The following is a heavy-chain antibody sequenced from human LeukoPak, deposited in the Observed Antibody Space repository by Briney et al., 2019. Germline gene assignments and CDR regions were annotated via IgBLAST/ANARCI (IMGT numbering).Heavy chain of an antibody. D-gene: IGHD3-10*01. J-gene: IGHJ6*03. CDR2: IYTSGST. Sequence: SETLSLTCTVSGGSISSYYWSWIRQPAGKGLEWIGRIYTSGSTNYNPSLKSRVTMSVDTSKNQFSLKLSSVTAADTAVYYCARSQRILWFGGDYYMDVWGRGTTVTISS. CDR3: ARSQRILWFGGDYYMDV. CDR1: GGSISSYY. V-gene: IGHV4-4*07.